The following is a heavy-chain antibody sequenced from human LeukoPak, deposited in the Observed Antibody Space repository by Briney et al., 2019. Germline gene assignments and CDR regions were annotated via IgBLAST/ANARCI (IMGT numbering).Heavy chain of an antibody. CDR1: GYTFTDYY. Sequence: ASLKLSCKASGYTFTDYYVHWVRQAPGQGLEWMGSINPNSGGTKYARNVQGRFTIARDTSISTAYLQLTRLRFDDTAIFYCARGILQQQLVANWGQGSLVTVSS. D-gene: IGHD6-13*01. J-gene: IGHJ4*02. CDR2: INPNSGGT. V-gene: IGHV1-2*02. CDR3: ARGILQQQLVAN.